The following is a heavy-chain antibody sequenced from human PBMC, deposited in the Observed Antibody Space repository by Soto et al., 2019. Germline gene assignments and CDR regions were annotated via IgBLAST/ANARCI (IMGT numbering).Heavy chain of an antibody. V-gene: IGHV4-4*02. D-gene: IGHD2-21*02. CDR1: GGSISSSNW. CDR2: IYHSGST. J-gene: IGHJ6*02. Sequence: SETLSLTCAVSGGSISSSNWWSWVRQPPGKGLEWIGEIYHSGSTNYNPSLKSRVTISVDKSKNQFSLRLSSVTAADTAVYYCARVGNGGNSDYYYYYGMDVWGQGTTVTVSS. CDR3: ARVGNGGNSDYYYYYGMDV.